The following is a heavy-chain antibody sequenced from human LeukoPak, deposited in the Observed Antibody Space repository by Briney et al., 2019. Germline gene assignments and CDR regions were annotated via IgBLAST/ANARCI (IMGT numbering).Heavy chain of an antibody. CDR3: ANTEEAYDFWSGYGGIDAFDI. CDR2: IRYDGSNK. CDR1: GFTISSYW. D-gene: IGHD3-3*01. J-gene: IGHJ3*02. V-gene: IGHV3-30*02. Sequence: GGSLRLSCAASGFTISSYWMSWVRQAPGKGLEWVAFIRYDGSNKYYADSVKGRFTISRDNSKNTLYLQMNSLRAEDTAVYYCANTEEAYDFWSGYGGIDAFDIWGQGTMVTVSS.